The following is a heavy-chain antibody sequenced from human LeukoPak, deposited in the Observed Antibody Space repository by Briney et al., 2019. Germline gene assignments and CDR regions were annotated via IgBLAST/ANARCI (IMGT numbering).Heavy chain of an antibody. CDR2: ISWDGGST. D-gene: IGHD4-17*01. CDR3: AKDEGTTVTTTWFDY. Sequence: GGSLRLSCAASGFTFDDYTMHWVRQAPGKGLEWVSLISWDGGSTYYADSVKGRFTISRDNSKNPLYLQMNSLRTEDTALYYCAKDEGTTVTTTWFDYRGQGTLVTVSS. V-gene: IGHV3-43*01. CDR1: GFTFDDYT. J-gene: IGHJ4*02.